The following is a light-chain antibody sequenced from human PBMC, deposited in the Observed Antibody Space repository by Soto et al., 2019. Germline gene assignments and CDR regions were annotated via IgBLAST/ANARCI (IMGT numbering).Light chain of an antibody. Sequence: HSVLTQPASVSRSPGQSITISCTGTSSDVGGYNYVSWYQQHPGKAPKLMIYDVSNRPSGVSNRFSGSKSGNTASLTISGLQAEDEADYYCSSYTSSSTVVFGGGTKLTVL. V-gene: IGLV2-14*01. J-gene: IGLJ2*01. CDR1: SSDVGGYNY. CDR2: DVS. CDR3: SSYTSSSTVV.